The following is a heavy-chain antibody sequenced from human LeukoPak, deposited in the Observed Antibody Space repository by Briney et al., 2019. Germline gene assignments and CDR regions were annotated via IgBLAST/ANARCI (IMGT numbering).Heavy chain of an antibody. D-gene: IGHD3-10*01. J-gene: IGHJ5*02. V-gene: IGHV1-2*02. CDR1: GYTLTGYY. Sequence: ASVKVSCKASGYTLTGYYMHWVRQAPGQGLEWMGWINPNSGGTNYAQKFQGRVTMTRDTSISTAYMELSRLRSDDTAVYYCARGATITMVRGVEWFDPWGQGTLVTVSS. CDR3: ARGATITMVRGVEWFDP. CDR2: INPNSGGT.